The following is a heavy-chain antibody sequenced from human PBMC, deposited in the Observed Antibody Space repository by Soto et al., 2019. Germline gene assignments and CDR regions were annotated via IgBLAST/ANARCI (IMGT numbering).Heavy chain of an antibody. CDR3: ARDFAVPGGGSCFDY. CDR1: GFTFSSYS. V-gene: IGHV3-21*01. J-gene: IGHJ4*02. Sequence: EVQLVESGGGLVKPGGSLRLSCAASGFTFSSYSMNWVRQAPGKGLEWVSSISSSSSYIYYADSVKGRFTISRDNTKNSLYLQMNSLRAEDTAVYYCARDFAVPGGGSCFDYWGQGTLVTVSS. CDR2: ISSSSSYI. D-gene: IGHD2-15*01.